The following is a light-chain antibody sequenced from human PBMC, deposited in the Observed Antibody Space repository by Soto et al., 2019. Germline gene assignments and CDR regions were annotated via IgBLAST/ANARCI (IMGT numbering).Light chain of an antibody. Sequence: EIVLTQSPGTLSLSPGERATLSCRASQSVSNNYLAWYQQKPGQAPRLLIYGASNRATGIPDRFSGGGSGTDFTLTISSLQSEDFAVYFCQQYNIWPQTFGQGTKVDIK. CDR1: QSVSNNY. J-gene: IGKJ1*01. CDR2: GAS. V-gene: IGKV3-20*01. CDR3: QQYNIWPQT.